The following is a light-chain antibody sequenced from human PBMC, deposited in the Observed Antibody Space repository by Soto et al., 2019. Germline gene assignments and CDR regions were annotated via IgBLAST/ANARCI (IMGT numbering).Light chain of an antibody. J-gene: IGLJ3*02. Sequence: QSVLTQPPSVSGAPGQRVTISCTGSSSNIGAGYDVHWYQQLPGTAPKLLIYGNSNRPSGVPDRFSGSKSGTSASLAITGLQAEDEADYYCHSYDNSQSGSGVFGGGTKLTVL. CDR2: GNS. V-gene: IGLV1-40*01. CDR1: SSNIGAGYD. CDR3: HSYDNSQSGSGV.